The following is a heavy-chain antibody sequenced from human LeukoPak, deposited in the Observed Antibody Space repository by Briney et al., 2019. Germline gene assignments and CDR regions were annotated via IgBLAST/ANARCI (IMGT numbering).Heavy chain of an antibody. CDR2: LYSDGNT. D-gene: IGHD1-14*01. V-gene: IGHV3-53*01. Sequence: GGSLRLSCAASGFTVITNDMTWVRQAPGKGLEWVSGLYSDGNTKYADSVQGRFTISRDHSKNTLYLEMNSLSPDDTAVYYCARGVEPLAANTLAYWGQGTLVTVSS. CDR3: ARGVEPLAANTLAY. J-gene: IGHJ4*02. CDR1: GFTVITND.